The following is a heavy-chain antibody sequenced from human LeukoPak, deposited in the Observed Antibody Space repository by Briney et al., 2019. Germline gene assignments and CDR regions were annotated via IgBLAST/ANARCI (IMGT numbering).Heavy chain of an antibody. Sequence: GGSLRLSCAASGFTVSSNYMSWVRQAPGKGLEWASVIYSGGSTYYADSVKGRFTISRDNSKNTLYLQMNSLRAEDTAVYYCARRAFHYYYYGMDVWGQGTTVTVSS. V-gene: IGHV3-53*01. CDR2: IYSGGST. CDR1: GFTVSSNY. J-gene: IGHJ6*02. CDR3: ARRAFHYYYYGMDV. D-gene: IGHD3-3*02.